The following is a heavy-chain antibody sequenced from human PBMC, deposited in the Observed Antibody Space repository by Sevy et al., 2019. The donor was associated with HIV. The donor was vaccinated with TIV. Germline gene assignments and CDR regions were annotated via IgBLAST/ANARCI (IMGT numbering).Heavy chain of an antibody. CDR3: AREMEGVPGRAFDI. Sequence: GGSLRLSCAASRFTLSDYYMSWIRQAPGKGLEWLSYISRSGSTIYYADSVKGRFTISRDNAKNSLYLQMNSLRAEDTAVYYCAREMEGVPGRAFDIWGQGSMVTVSS. CDR1: RFTLSDYY. D-gene: IGHD6-19*01. V-gene: IGHV3-11*01. J-gene: IGHJ3*02. CDR2: ISRSGSTI.